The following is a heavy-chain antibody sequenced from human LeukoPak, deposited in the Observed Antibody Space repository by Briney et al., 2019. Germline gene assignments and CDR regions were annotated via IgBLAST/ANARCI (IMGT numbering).Heavy chain of an antibody. Sequence: GGSLRLSCAASGFTFSSYEMNWVRQAPGKGLEWVSSISSSSSYIYYADSVKGRFTISRDNAKNSLYLQMNSLRAEDTAVYYCARAIGREYYFDYWGQGTLVTVSS. CDR3: ARAIGREYYFDY. CDR2: ISSSSSYI. V-gene: IGHV3-21*01. CDR1: GFTFSSYE. D-gene: IGHD3-10*01. J-gene: IGHJ4*02.